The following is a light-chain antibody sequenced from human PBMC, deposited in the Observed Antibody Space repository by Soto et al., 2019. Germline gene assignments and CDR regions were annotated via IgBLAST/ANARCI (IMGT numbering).Light chain of an antibody. J-gene: IGKJ1*01. Sequence: EIVLTQSPGTLSLSPGERATLSCRASQSVSSSYLAWYQQKPDQAPSLLIDGSSSGATGTPGRFSGSGSGTDFTLTISRLEPEDFAVYYCQQYGSSPYWTFGQGTKVEIK. V-gene: IGKV3-20*01. CDR3: QQYGSSPYWT. CDR1: QSVSSSY. CDR2: GSS.